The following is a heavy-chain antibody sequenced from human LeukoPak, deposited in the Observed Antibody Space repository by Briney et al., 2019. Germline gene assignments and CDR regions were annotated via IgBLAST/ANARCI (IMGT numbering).Heavy chain of an antibody. CDR1: GFTFSSYS. CDR3: ARLFSYSGSYKIDY. J-gene: IGHJ4*02. V-gene: IGHV3-21*01. D-gene: IGHD1-26*01. Sequence: PGGSLRLSCAASGFTFSSYSMNWVRQAPGKGLEWVSSISSSSSYIYYADSVKGRFTISRDNAKNSLYLQMNSLRAEDTAVYYCARLFSYSGSYKIDYWGQGTLVTVSS. CDR2: ISSSSSYI.